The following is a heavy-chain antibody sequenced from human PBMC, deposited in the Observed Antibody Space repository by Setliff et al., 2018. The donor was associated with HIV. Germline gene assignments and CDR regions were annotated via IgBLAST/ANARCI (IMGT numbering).Heavy chain of an antibody. D-gene: IGHD2-21*02. V-gene: IGHV4-4*07. Sequence: SETLSLTCTGSGGSISGDFWTWIRQPAGEGLEWIGRTHASGTTQCEPSLKNRCSMSIDTSKNQFSLKLSSVTAADTAVYYCARQTATGTSATFDPWGQGSLVTVSS. CDR2: THASGTT. CDR3: ARQTATGTSATFDP. J-gene: IGHJ5*02. CDR1: GGSISGDF.